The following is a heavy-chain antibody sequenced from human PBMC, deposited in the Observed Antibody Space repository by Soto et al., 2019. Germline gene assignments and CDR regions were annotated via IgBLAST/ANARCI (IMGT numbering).Heavy chain of an antibody. D-gene: IGHD3-22*01. CDR3: ARNYYYDSSGYLR. V-gene: IGHV4-31*03. J-gene: IGHJ4*02. Sequence: PSETLCLTCTVSGGSFSRGYYWNWIRQHPGKGLEWIGYIYYSGNTYYNPSLKSRVTISVDTSKNQFSLKLSSVTAADTAVYYCARNYYYDSSGYLRWGQGTLVTVSS. CDR2: IYYSGNT. CDR1: GGSFSRGYY.